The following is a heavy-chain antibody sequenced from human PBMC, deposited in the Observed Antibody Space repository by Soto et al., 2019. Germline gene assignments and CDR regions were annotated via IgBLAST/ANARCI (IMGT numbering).Heavy chain of an antibody. Sequence: EVQLVESGGGLVQPGGSLRLSCAASGFTFSSHDMHWVRQATGKGLEWVSAIGTADDTYYPGSVKGRFTISRENAKNSLYLQMNSLRAGDTAVYYCARVRGYYGMDVWGQGTTVTVSS. D-gene: IGHD3-10*01. J-gene: IGHJ6*02. CDR2: IGTADDT. V-gene: IGHV3-13*01. CDR3: ARVRGYYGMDV. CDR1: GFTFSSHD.